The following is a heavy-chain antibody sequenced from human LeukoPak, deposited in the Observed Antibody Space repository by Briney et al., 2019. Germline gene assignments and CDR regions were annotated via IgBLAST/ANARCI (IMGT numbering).Heavy chain of an antibody. CDR2: IYYSGST. CDR3: ARILGRSEYYMDV. J-gene: IGHJ6*03. Sequence: SETLSLTCTVSGGSISNFHWNWIRQPPGKGLEWMGYIYYSGSTNYNPSLKSRLTISADTSKNQFSLKLTSVTAADTAVYYCARILGRSEYYMDVWGKGTTVTVSS. V-gene: IGHV4-59*01. CDR1: GGSISNFH. D-gene: IGHD3-16*01.